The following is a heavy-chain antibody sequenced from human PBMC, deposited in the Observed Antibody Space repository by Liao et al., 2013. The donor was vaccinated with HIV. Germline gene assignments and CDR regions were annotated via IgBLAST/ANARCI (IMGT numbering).Heavy chain of an antibody. CDR1: DDSLARSGYY. V-gene: IGHV4-61*05. CDR3: ARGGTSVTTSGYFDF. Sequence: QLQLRESGPGLVKPSETLSLTCTVSDDSLARSGYYWGWIRQPPGKGLEWIGYVFYSGTTNYNPSLRSRLTISLDRSKIQFSLRLTSVTPADTAIYYCARGGTSVTTSGYFDFWGQGTQVTVSS. D-gene: IGHD4-17*01. J-gene: IGHJ4*02. CDR2: VFYSGTT.